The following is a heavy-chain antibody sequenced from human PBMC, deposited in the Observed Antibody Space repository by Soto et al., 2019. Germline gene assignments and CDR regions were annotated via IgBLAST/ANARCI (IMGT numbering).Heavy chain of an antibody. J-gene: IGHJ3*02. D-gene: IGHD2-8*01. CDR3: ARAHCSNGICYAFDI. CDR2: IHHSGDT. Sequence: SETLSLTCAVSGYSMSFYSLSWIRQPPGKGLEWIGYIHHSGDTDYNPSLKSRVTISVDRPQNQLSLKLTSVTTADTAVYYCARAHCSNGICYAFDIWGPGTKVT. CDR1: GYSMSFYS. V-gene: IGHV4-59*01.